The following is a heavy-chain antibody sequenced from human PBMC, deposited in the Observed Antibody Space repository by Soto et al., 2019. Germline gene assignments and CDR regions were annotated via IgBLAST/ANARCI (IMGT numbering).Heavy chain of an antibody. D-gene: IGHD3-9*01. CDR3: ARDKDWAFDD. Sequence: EVQLVESGGGLVQPGGSLRLSCVASGFTFSSYSMVWVRQAPGKGLEWIAYIFVSSTTIHYADSVKGRFTVSRDNTQNSLFLLMNSLRAEDTAIYDCARDKDWAFDDWGQGTQVIVSS. V-gene: IGHV3-48*04. J-gene: IGHJ4*02. CDR1: GFTFSSYS. CDR2: IFVSSTTI.